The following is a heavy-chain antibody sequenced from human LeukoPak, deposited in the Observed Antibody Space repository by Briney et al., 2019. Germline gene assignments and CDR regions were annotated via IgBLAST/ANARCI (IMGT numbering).Heavy chain of an antibody. CDR2: INHSGST. J-gene: IGHJ4*02. Sequence: SETLSLTCAVYGGSFSGYYWSWIRQPPGKGLEWIGEINHSGSTNYNPSLKSRLAISVDTSKNQFSLKLKSVTAADTAVYYCARGQEYSSSSAGFDYWGQGTLVTVSS. CDR1: GGSFSGYY. V-gene: IGHV4-34*01. CDR3: ARGQEYSSSSAGFDY. D-gene: IGHD6-6*01.